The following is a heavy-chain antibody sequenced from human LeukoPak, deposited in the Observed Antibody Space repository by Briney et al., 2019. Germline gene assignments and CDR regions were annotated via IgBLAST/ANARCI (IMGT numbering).Heavy chain of an antibody. CDR2: IYTAGST. CDR1: GFTVSGNY. V-gene: IGHV3-53*01. CDR3: AGGNTWAGLWY. D-gene: IGHD2-21*01. Sequence: QAGGSLRLSCAASGFTVSGNYMSWVRQAPGKGLEWVSVIYTAGSTYNADSVKGRFTISRDNSKNPLYLQMNGLRAEDTAVYFCAGGNTWAGLWYWGKGALVSV. J-gene: IGHJ4*02.